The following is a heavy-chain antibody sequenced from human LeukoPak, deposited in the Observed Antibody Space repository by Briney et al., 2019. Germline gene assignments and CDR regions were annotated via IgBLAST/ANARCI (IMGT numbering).Heavy chain of an antibody. V-gene: IGHV3-21*01. J-gene: IGHJ4*02. D-gene: IGHD1-26*01. CDR1: GFTFSSYS. CDR3: VYYLVGAKRPFDY. CDR2: ISSNSNFI. Sequence: GGSLRLSCAASGFTFSSYSMNWVRQAPGKGLEWFSSISSNSNFIYYADSVKGRFNISRDNAKNSVFMQMTSLRAEDTAVYFCVYYLVGAKRPFDYWGQGTLVTVSS.